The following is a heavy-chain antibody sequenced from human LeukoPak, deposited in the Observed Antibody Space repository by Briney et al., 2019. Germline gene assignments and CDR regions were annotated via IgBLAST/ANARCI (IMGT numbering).Heavy chain of an antibody. CDR1: GGTFSSYA. V-gene: IGHV1-69*05. J-gene: IGHJ4*02. Sequence: GASVKVSCKASGGTFSSYAISWVRQAPGQGLEWMGRIIPIFGTANYAQKFQGRVTITTDESTSTAYMELSSLRSEDTAVYYCARWSGSYHAMDFWGQGTLVTVSS. CDR3: ARWSGSYHAMDF. D-gene: IGHD1-26*01. CDR2: IIPIFGTA.